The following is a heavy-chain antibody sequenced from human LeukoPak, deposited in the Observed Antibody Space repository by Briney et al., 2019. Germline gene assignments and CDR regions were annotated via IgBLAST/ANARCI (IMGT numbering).Heavy chain of an antibody. Sequence: PGGSLRLSCAASGFSFISYWVNWVRQTPGKGLEWVANIKQDGSEKYYVDSVKGRFTISRDNAKKSLYLQMNSLRAEDTAVYYCARPRRMYGSGSYAFDIWGQGTMVTVSS. D-gene: IGHD3-10*01. V-gene: IGHV3-7*01. CDR2: IKQDGSEK. CDR1: GFSFISYW. CDR3: ARPRRMYGSGSYAFDI. J-gene: IGHJ3*02.